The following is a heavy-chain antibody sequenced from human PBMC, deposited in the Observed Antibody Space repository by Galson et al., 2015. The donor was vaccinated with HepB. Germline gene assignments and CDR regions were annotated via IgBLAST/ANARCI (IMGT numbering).Heavy chain of an antibody. D-gene: IGHD3-3*01. V-gene: IGHV7-4-1*02. CDR3: ARVLRFLEWEGDYYYMDV. J-gene: IGHJ6*03. CDR1: GYTFTSYA. CDR2: INTNTGNP. Sequence: SVKVSCKASGYTFTSYAMHWVRQAPGQGLEWMGWINTNTGNPTYAQGFTGRFVFSLDTSVSTAYLQISSLKAEDTAVYYCARVLRFLEWEGDYYYMDVWGKGTTVTVSS.